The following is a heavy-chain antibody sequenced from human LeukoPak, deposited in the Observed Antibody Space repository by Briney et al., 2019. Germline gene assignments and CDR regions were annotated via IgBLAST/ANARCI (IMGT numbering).Heavy chain of an antibody. V-gene: IGHV4-59*08. CDR1: GGSISSYY. J-gene: IGHJ3*02. CDR2: IYYSGST. CDR3: ARHGGYGDYGLFDI. Sequence: PSETLSLTCTVSGGSISSYYWSWIRQPPGKGLEWIGYIYYSGSTNYNPSLKSRVTISVDTSKNQFSLKLSSVTAADTAVYYCARHGGYGDYGLFDIWGQGTMVTVSS. D-gene: IGHD4-17*01.